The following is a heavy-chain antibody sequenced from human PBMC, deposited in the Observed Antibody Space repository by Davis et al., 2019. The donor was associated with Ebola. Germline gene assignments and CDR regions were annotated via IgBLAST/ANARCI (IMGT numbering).Heavy chain of an antibody. D-gene: IGHD3-10*01. Sequence: SETLSLTCTVSGGSISSSSYYWGWIRQPPGKGLEWIGSIYYSGSTYYNPSLKSRVTISVDTSKNQFSLKLSSVTAADTAVYYCARGGINYDGSGSYSEFDPWGQGTLVTVSS. CDR3: ARGGINYDGSGSYSEFDP. CDR2: IYYSGST. V-gene: IGHV4-39*01. J-gene: IGHJ5*02. CDR1: GGSISSSSYY.